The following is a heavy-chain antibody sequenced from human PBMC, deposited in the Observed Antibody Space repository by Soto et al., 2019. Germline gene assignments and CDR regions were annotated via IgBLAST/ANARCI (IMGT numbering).Heavy chain of an antibody. CDR2: ISGYNGNT. CDR1: GYTFTIFA. Sequence: QVKLVQSGAEVKTPGASVKVSCKTSGYTFTIFAINWVRQAPGQGLEWMGWISGYNGNTDYAQKFQGRVTLTTDTSTCIAYRELRSLRSDDTAVYYCARPGGWFDPWGQGTLVTVSS. V-gene: IGHV1-18*01. J-gene: IGHJ5*02. CDR3: ARPGGWFDP.